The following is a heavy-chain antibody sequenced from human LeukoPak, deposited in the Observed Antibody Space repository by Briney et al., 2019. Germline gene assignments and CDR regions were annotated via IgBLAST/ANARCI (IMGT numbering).Heavy chain of an antibody. CDR3: ARQGDGGRAYDH. CDR1: GASINNSTYY. J-gene: IGHJ4*02. CDR2: ISDSGNT. V-gene: IGHV4-39*01. D-gene: IGHD4-23*01. Sequence: SETLSLTCTVSGASINNSTYYWGWIRQPPGSGLEWIGTISDSGNTYFNPSLRSRVTISVDTSKNQFSLKLTSVTAADTAVYYCARQGDGGRAYDHWGQGTLVTVSS.